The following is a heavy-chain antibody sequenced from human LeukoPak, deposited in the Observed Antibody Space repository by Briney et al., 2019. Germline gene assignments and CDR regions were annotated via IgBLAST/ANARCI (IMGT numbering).Heavy chain of an antibody. CDR2: IYYSGST. J-gene: IGHJ6*03. V-gene: IGHV4-59*12. CDR3: ARLELLYYYYYYMDV. D-gene: IGHD1-7*01. Sequence: SETLSLTCTVSGGSISSYYWSWIRQPPGKGLEWIGYIYYSGSTNYNPSLKSRVTISVDTSKNQFSLKLSSVTAADTAVYYCARLELLYYYYYYMDVWGKGTTVTVSS. CDR1: GGSISSYY.